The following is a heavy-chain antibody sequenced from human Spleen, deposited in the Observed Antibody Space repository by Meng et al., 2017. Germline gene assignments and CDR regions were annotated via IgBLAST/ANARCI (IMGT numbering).Heavy chain of an antibody. CDR2: IYFSGST. V-gene: IGHV4-39*07. D-gene: IGHD1-26*01. J-gene: IGHJ6*02. Sequence: SETLSLTCTVSGGSISSSSYYWGWIRQPPGKGLEWIGSIYFSGSTYYNPSLTSRVTISVDTSKNQFSLKLSSVTAADTAVYYCARCIVGATFMWYYYGMDVWGQGTMVTVSS. CDR3: ARCIVGATFMWYYYGMDV. CDR1: GGSISSSSYY.